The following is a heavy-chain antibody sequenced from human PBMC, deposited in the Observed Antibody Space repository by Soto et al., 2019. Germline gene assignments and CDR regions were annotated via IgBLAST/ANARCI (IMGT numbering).Heavy chain of an antibody. CDR3: ARDQYDFWSGYYDY. CDR2: INSDGSST. Sequence: GGSLRLSCAASGFTFSSYWMHWVRQAPGKGLVWVSRINSDGSSTSYTDSVKGRFTISRDNAKNTLYLQMNSLRAEDTAVYYRARDQYDFWSGYYDYWGQGTLVTVSS. CDR1: GFTFSSYW. V-gene: IGHV3-74*01. J-gene: IGHJ4*02. D-gene: IGHD3-3*01.